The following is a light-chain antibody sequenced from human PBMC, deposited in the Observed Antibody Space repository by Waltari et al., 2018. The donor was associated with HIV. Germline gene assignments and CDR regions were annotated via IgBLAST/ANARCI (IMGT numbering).Light chain of an antibody. CDR2: DVN. CDR1: SSDVGGYNY. J-gene: IGLJ3*02. CDR3: SSYTSSSTRV. V-gene: IGLV2-14*03. Sequence: QSALTQPASVSGSPGQSITISCPGTSSDVGGYNYVPWYQRQPGKAPKLMIYDVNNRPSGVSNRFSGSKSGNTASLTISGLQAEDEADYYCSSYTSSSTRVFGGGTKVTVL.